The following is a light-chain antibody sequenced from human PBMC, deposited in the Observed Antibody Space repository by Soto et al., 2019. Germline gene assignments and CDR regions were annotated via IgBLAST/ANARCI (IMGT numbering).Light chain of an antibody. CDR1: QSITSSY. J-gene: IGKJ1*01. Sequence: ETVLTQSPGTLSLSPGERATLSCRASQSITSSYLAWYQQEPGQAPRLLIYGASSRATGIPDRLSGSGSGTDFTLTISRLEPEDFAVYYCHQYGSSPPSWTFGQGTKVEIK. CDR3: HQYGSSPPSWT. CDR2: GAS. V-gene: IGKV3-20*01.